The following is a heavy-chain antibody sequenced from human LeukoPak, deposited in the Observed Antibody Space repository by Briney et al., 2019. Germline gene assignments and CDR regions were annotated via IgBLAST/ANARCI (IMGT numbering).Heavy chain of an antibody. CDR3: EVVSAAKQLGVFDY. D-gene: IGHD2-2*01. J-gene: IGHJ4*02. CDR1: GGTFSSYA. CDR2: IIPIFGTA. V-gene: IGHV1-69*05. Sequence: GSSVKVSCKASGGTFSSYAISWVRQAPGQGLEWMGRIIPIFGTANYAQKFQGRVTITTDESTSTGYMELSSLRSEDTAVYYCEVVSAAKQLGVFDYWGQGTLVTVSS.